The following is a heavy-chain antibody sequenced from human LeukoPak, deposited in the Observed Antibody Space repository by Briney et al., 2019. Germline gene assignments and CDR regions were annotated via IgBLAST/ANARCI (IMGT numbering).Heavy chain of an antibody. D-gene: IGHD6-13*01. CDR3: ARDSSSWYNYYYYMDV. Sequence: GGSLRLSCAASGFTFSSYWMSWVRQAPGKGLEWVANIKQDGSEKYYVDSVKGRFTISRDNAKNSLYLQMNSLRAEDTAVYYCARDSSSWYNYYYYMDVWGKGTTVTVSS. CDR2: IKQDGSEK. CDR1: GFTFSSYW. J-gene: IGHJ6*03. V-gene: IGHV3-7*01.